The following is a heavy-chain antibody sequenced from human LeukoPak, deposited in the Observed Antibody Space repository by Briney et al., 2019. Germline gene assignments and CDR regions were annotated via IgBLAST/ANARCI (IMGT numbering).Heavy chain of an antibody. CDR1: GGSLSDYY. D-gene: IGHD6-6*01. CDR2: INHRGST. Sequence: SETLSLTCAVYGGSLSDYYWSWIRQPPGKGLEWIGEINHRGSTNYNPSLKSRVTISVDTSKNQFSLKLSSVTAADTAVYYCARGLYSSSFDYWGQGTLVTVSS. J-gene: IGHJ4*02. CDR3: ARGLYSSSFDY. V-gene: IGHV4-34*01.